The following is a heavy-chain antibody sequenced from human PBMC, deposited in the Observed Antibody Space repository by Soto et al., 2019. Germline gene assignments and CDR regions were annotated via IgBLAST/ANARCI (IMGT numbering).Heavy chain of an antibody. V-gene: IGHV4-31*03. Sequence: SETLSLTCTVSGGSISSGGYYWYWIRQHPGKGLEWIGYIYYRGTTYYNPSLKSRVTISVDTSKNQFSLKLSSVTAADTAVYYCAASCVACGGFNYYGMDVWGQGTTVTVSS. D-gene: IGHD2-21*01. CDR2: IYYRGTT. CDR3: AASCVACGGFNYYGMDV. J-gene: IGHJ6*02. CDR1: GGSISSGGYY.